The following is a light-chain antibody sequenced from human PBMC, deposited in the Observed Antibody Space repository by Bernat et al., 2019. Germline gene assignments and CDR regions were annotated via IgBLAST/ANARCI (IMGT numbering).Light chain of an antibody. J-gene: IGLJ3*02. CDR2: NND. Sequence: QSVLTQTPSVSGTPGQRVTISCSGGSSNIGLNYVYWYQHLPGTAPKFVIYNNDQRPSGVPDRFSGSKSDTSASLAISGLRSEDEADYYCAVWDDSLRGRVFGGGTKLTVL. CDR1: SSNIGLNY. CDR3: AVWDDSLRGRV. V-gene: IGLV1-47*02.